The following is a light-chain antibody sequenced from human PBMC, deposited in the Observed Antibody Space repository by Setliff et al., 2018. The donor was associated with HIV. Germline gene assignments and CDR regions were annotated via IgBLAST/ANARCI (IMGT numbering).Light chain of an antibody. CDR2: EVT. V-gene: IGLV2-23*02. J-gene: IGLJ2*01. CDR3: GSYATGKTLV. CDR1: SSNVGNYNL. Sequence: QSALTQPASVSGSPGQSITISCTGSSSNVGNYNLVSWYQVHPGKVPKVIIFEVTKRPSGLSDRFSGSKSANTASLRIGRRQPADEADSYGGSYATGKTLVFGGGTKVTVL.